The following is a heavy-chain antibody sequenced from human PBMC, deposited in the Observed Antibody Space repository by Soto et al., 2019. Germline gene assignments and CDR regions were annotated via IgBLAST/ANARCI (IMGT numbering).Heavy chain of an antibody. Sequence: GASVKVSCKASGGTFSSYAISWGRQAPGQGLEWMGGIIPIFGTANYAQKFQGRVTITADKSTSTAYMELSSLRSEDTAVYYCARGGYYYDSSGYYFDYWGQGTLVTVSS. V-gene: IGHV1-69*06. D-gene: IGHD3-22*01. CDR3: ARGGYYYDSSGYYFDY. CDR1: GGTFSSYA. CDR2: IIPIFGTA. J-gene: IGHJ4*02.